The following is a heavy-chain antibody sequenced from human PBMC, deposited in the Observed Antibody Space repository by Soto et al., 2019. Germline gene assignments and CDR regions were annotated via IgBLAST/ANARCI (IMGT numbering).Heavy chain of an antibody. CDR1: YW. V-gene: IGHV5-10-1*01. J-gene: IGHJ6*02. D-gene: IGHD1-26*01. CDR3: ARPGGGSSTEGYYGMDV. Sequence: YWISWVRQMPGKGLEWMGRIDPSDSYTNYSPSFQGHVTISADKSISTAYLQWSSLKASDTAMYYCARPGGGSSTEGYYGMDVWGQGTTVTVSS. CDR2: IDPSDSYT.